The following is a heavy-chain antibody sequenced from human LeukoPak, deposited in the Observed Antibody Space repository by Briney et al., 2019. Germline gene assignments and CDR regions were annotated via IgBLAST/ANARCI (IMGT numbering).Heavy chain of an antibody. CDR1: GFTFSDYW. D-gene: IGHD6-19*01. J-gene: IGHJ4*02. Sequence: GGCLRVSCAASGFTFSDYWMHWVRQVPGKGLVWVSRINTDGRSTIYADSVKARFTISRDNAKNTLYPQMNSLRGEDTGVYYCGRDESVSGPTTFDFWGQGTLVTVSS. CDR3: GRDESVSGPTTFDF. CDR2: INTDGRST. V-gene: IGHV3-74*01.